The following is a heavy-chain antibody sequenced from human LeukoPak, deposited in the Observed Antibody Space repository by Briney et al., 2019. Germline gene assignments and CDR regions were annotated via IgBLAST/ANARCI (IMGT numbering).Heavy chain of an antibody. V-gene: IGHV3-23*01. J-gene: IGHJ4*02. CDR1: GFTFSSYG. Sequence: GGSLRLSCEASGFTFSSYGMSWVRQAPGKGLEWVSAISGSGGSTYYVDSVKGRFTISRDNSKNTLYLQMNSLRAEDTAVYYCAKVVSEGYSYGTGGQGTLVTVSS. CDR2: ISGSGGST. CDR3: AKVVSEGYSYGT. D-gene: IGHD5-18*01.